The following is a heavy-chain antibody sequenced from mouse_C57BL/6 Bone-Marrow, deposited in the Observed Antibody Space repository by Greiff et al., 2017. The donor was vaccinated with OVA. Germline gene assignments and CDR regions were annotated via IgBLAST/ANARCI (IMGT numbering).Heavy chain of an antibody. CDR2: IYPRDGST. D-gene: IGHD2-1*01. CDR3: ERSRYYGILRRYIDV. Sequence: QVQLQQSGPELVKPGASVKLSCKASGYTFTSYDINWVKQRPGQGLEWIGWIYPRDGSTKYNEKFKGKATLTVDTSSSTAYMELHSLTSEDSAVYFCERSRYYGILRRYIDVWGTGTTVTVSS. V-gene: IGHV1-85*01. CDR1: GYTFTSYD. J-gene: IGHJ1*03.